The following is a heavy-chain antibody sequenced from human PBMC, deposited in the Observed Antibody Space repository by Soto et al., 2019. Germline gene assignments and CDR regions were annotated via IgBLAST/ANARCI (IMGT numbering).Heavy chain of an antibody. CDR1: GGSISSSNW. CDR3: ARVWTTVTNWFDP. D-gene: IGHD4-17*01. Sequence: SETLSLTCAVSGGSISSSNWWSWVRQPPGKGLEWIGEIYHSGSTYYNPSLKSRVTISVDKSKNQFSLKLSSVTAADTAVYYCARVWTTVTNWFDPWGQGPLVTVAS. CDR2: IYHSGST. J-gene: IGHJ5*02. V-gene: IGHV4-4*02.